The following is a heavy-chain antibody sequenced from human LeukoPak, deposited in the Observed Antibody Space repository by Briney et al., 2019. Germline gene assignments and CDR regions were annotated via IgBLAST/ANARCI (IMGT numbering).Heavy chain of an antibody. D-gene: IGHD3-16*02. V-gene: IGHV4-34*01. Sequence: PSETLSLTCAVYGGSFSGYYWSWIRQPPGKGLEWIGEINHSGSTNYNPSLKSRVTISVDTSKNQFSLKLSSVTAADTAVYYCARQPVIYDYVWGSYRQSLIDYWGQGTLVTVSS. J-gene: IGHJ4*02. CDR2: INHSGST. CDR3: ARQPVIYDYVWGSYRQSLIDY. CDR1: GGSFSGYY.